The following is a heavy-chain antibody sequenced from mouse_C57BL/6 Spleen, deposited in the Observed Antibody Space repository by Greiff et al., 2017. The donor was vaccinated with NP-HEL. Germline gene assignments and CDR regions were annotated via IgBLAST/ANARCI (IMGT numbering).Heavy chain of an antibody. CDR3: ARKDYAMDY. CDR2: IWSGGST. CDR1: GFSLTSYG. J-gene: IGHJ4*01. Sequence: LQQSGPGLVQPSQSLSITCTVSGFSLTSYGVHWVRQSPGKGLEWLGVIWSGGSTDYNAACISRLSISKDNSKSQVFFKMNSLQADDTAIYYCARKDYAMDYWGQGTSVTVSS. V-gene: IGHV2-2*01.